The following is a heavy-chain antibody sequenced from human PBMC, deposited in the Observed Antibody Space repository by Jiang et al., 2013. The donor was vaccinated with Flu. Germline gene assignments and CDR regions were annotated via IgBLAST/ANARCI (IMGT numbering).Heavy chain of an antibody. CDR2: INPSGGST. CDR3: ARVVVVVPAAIKNYYYYMDV. D-gene: IGHD2-2*02. V-gene: IGHV1-46*01. J-gene: IGHJ6*03. Sequence: CKVSGYTFTSYYMHWVRQAPGQGLEWMGIINPSGGSTSYAQKFQGRVTMTRDTSTSTVYMELSSLRSEDTAVYYCARVVVVVPAAIKNYYYYMDVWGKGATVTVSS. CDR1: GYTFTSYY.